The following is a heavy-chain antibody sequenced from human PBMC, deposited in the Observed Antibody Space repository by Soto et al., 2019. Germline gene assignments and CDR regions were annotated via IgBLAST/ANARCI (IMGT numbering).Heavy chain of an antibody. CDR2: IKQDGSEK. V-gene: IGHV3-7*01. J-gene: IGHJ4*02. Sequence: EVQLVESGGGLVQPGGSLRLSCAASGFTFSSYWMSWVRQAPGKGLEWVANIKQDGSEKYYVDSVKGRFTNSRDNAKNSLYLQMNSLRAEDTAVYYCARDRGSRPVDYWGQGTLVTVSS. D-gene: IGHD2-2*01. CDR3: ARDRGSRPVDY. CDR1: GFTFSSYW.